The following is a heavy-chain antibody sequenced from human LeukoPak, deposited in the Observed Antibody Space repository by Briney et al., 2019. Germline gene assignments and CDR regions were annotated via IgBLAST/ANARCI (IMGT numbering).Heavy chain of an antibody. CDR3: APLRQYYYDSSGYYETFDY. J-gene: IGHJ4*02. CDR2: INHSGST. D-gene: IGHD3-22*01. Sequence: PSETLSLTCAVYGGSFSGYYGSWIRHPPGKGLDWIGEINHSGSTNYNPSLKSRVTISVDTSKNQFSLKLSSVTAADTAVYYCAPLRQYYYDSSGYYETFDYWGQGTLVTVSS. CDR1: GGSFSGYY. V-gene: IGHV4-34*01.